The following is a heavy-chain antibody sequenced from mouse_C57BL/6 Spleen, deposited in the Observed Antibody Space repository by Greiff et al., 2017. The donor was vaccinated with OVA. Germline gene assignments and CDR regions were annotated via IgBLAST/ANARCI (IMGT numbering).Heavy chain of an antibody. CDR3: ARSYYGSSYGFAY. J-gene: IGHJ3*01. Sequence: VKPGASVKMSCKASGYTFTSYWITWVKQRPGQGLEWIGDIYPGSGSTNYNEKFKSKATLTVDTSSSTAYMQLSSLTSEDSAVYYCARSYYGSSYGFAYWGQGTLVTVSA. CDR2: IYPGSGST. D-gene: IGHD1-1*01. V-gene: IGHV1-55*01. CDR1: GYTFTSYW.